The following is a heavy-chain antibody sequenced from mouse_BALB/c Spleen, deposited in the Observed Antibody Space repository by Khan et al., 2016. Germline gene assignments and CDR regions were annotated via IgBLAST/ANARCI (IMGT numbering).Heavy chain of an antibody. V-gene: IGHV2-6-7*01. J-gene: IGHJ4*01. Sequence: QVQLKQSGPGLVAPSQSLSITCTVSGFSLTGYGVNWVRQPPGKGLEWLGMIWGDGSIDYNSALKSRLSISKDNSKSQVFLKMNSLQTDDRAKDYWARLWGDYWGQGTSVTVSS. CDR1: GFSLTGYG. D-gene: IGHD1-1*02. CDR3: ARLWGDY. CDR2: IWGDGSI.